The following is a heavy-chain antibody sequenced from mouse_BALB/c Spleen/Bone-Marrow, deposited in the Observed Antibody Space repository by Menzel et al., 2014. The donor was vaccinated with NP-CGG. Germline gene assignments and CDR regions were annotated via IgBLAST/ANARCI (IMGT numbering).Heavy chain of an antibody. D-gene: IGHD1-1*01. J-gene: IGHJ1*01. Sequence: VQLQQSGAELVKPGASVKPSCKASGYTFSSYYMYWVKQRPGQGLEWIGEINPSNGGTKFNEKFKSKATLTVDKSSSTAYTQLSSLTSEDSAVYYCTGSNYGYWYFDVWGAGTTVTVSS. V-gene: IGHV1S81*02. CDR2: INPSNGGT. CDR3: TGSNYGYWYFDV. CDR1: GYTFSSYY.